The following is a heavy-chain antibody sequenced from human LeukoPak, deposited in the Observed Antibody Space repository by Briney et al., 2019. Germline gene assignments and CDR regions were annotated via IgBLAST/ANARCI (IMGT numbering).Heavy chain of an antibody. CDR2: ISAYNGNT. V-gene: IGHV1-18*01. D-gene: IGHD6-13*01. CDR1: GYIFTSYG. Sequence: ASVKVSGKPSGYIFTSYGLSWVRQAPGQGLEWMGWISAYNGNTNYAQKLQGRVTMTTDTSTSTAYMELRSLRSDDTAVYYCARDWRDSRSWYAPSGGEFLQHWGQGTLVTVSS. CDR3: ARDWRDSRSWYAPSGGEFLQH. J-gene: IGHJ1*01.